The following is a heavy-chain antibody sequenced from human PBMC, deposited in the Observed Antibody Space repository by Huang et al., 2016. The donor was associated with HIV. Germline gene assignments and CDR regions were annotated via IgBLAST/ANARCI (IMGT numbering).Heavy chain of an antibody. J-gene: IGHJ3*02. V-gene: IGHV3-72*01. D-gene: IGHD2-15*01. CDR1: GFTLSDHD. CDR2: SGNRADSYTK. Sequence: EEQLVESGGGFVQPGGSLRLSCAGAGFTLSDHDIDWVRQAPGKGVGGVGRSGNRADSYTKEYAASVKGRFAISRDDSKNSLYLHMNSLKTEDTAVYHCTKGYSGVSVYAFDIWGQGTMVTVSS. CDR3: TKGYSGVSVYAFDI.